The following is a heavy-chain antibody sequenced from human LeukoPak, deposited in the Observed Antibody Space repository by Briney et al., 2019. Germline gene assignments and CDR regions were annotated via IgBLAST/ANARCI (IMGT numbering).Heavy chain of an antibody. D-gene: IGHD3-3*01. Sequence: PGGSLRLSCAGSGFTFSDYWMTWARRAPGKGLEWVAYIKEDGSDKQYVDSVKGRFTISRDNAENSLHLQMNSLRAEDTAVYYCVRESAFWSGQGIGRPLDVWGKGTTVTVSS. CDR2: IKEDGSDK. CDR1: GFTFSDYW. CDR3: VRESAFWSGQGIGRPLDV. V-gene: IGHV3-7*01. J-gene: IGHJ6*04.